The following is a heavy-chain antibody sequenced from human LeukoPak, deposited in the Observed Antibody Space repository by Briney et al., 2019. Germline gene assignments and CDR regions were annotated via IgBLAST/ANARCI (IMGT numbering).Heavy chain of an antibody. J-gene: IGHJ5*02. CDR1: GFTFSSYA. CDR3: ARDPDYCSGGSCYSRTTGSDWFDP. Sequence: GGSLRLSCAASGFTFSSYAMHWVRQAPGKGPEWVAVISYDGSNKYYADSVKGRFTISRDNSKKTLYPQMNSLRAEDTAVYYCARDPDYCSGGSCYSRTTGSDWFDPWGQGTLVTVSS. CDR2: ISYDGSNK. D-gene: IGHD2-15*01. V-gene: IGHV3-30-3*01.